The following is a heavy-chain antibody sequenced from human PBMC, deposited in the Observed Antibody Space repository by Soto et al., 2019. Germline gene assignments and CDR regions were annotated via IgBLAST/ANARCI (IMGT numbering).Heavy chain of an antibody. CDR3: ATHKSLLEWLQHDAFDI. Sequence: GGSLRLSCAASGFTFSSYAMSWVRQAPGKGLEWVSAISGSGGSTYYADSVKGRFTISRDNSKNTLYLQMNSLRAEDTAVYYCATHKSLLEWLQHDAFDIWGQGTMVTVSS. CDR1: GFTFSSYA. CDR2: ISGSGGST. J-gene: IGHJ3*02. V-gene: IGHV3-23*01. D-gene: IGHD3-3*01.